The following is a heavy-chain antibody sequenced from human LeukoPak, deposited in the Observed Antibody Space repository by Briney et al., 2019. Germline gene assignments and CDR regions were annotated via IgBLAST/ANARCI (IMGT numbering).Heavy chain of an antibody. D-gene: IGHD6-13*01. V-gene: IGHV3-30*18. CDR2: ISDDGRHK. CDR3: AKDRETTASGTFDY. J-gene: IGHJ4*02. CDR1: GFTFNNYG. Sequence: PGRSLRLSCAAPGFTFNNYGIHYVRQAPGKGLEWVAVISDDGRHKNYADSVKGRFTISRDNSNNTLYLQMNSLRVEDTGVYYCAKDRETTASGTFDYWGQGTLVTVSS.